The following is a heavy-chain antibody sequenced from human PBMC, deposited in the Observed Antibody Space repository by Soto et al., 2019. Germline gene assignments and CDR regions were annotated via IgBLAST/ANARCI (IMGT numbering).Heavy chain of an antibody. CDR2: IYWDGDE. CDR3: AHIKGYNYGYDYYDSSVHYRFDS. Sequence: SGPTLVNPTQTLTLTCTFSGFSLSTSGVGVGWIRQPPEKALEWLALIYWDGDERYSPSLKSRLTIIKDTSKNQVVLRMTNMDPVDTGTYYCAHIKGYNYGYDYYDSSVHYRFDSWGQGTQVTVSS. J-gene: IGHJ4*02. CDR1: GFSLSTSGVG. V-gene: IGHV2-5*02. D-gene: IGHD3-22*01.